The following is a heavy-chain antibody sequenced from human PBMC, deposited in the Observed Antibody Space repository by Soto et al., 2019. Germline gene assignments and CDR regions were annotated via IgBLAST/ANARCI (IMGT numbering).Heavy chain of an antibody. D-gene: IGHD3-3*01. CDR3: ARGKIIGP. Sequence: SETLSLTCTVSGDSISGSPYFWGWIRQPPGKRLEWIGSIFYDGYTLYTPSLRSRVTISVDTSKNQFSLKLRSVTAADTAVYYCARGKIIGPWGQGTLVTVSS. V-gene: IGHV4-39*07. CDR1: GDSISGSPYF. CDR2: IFYDGYT. J-gene: IGHJ5*02.